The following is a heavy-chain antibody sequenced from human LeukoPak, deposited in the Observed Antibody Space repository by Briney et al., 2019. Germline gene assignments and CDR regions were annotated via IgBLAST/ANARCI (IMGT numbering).Heavy chain of an antibody. V-gene: IGHV3-7*01. J-gene: IGHJ4*02. Sequence: GGSLRLSCAASGFTFSNYWMSWVRQAPGKGLEWVASIKQDGSEKYYVDSVKGRFTISRHNAKNSLYLQMNNLRAEDTAVYYCARDRDNVAGTRGYFDYWGQGTLVTVSS. CDR2: IKQDGSEK. CDR1: GFTFSNYW. D-gene: IGHD6-19*01. CDR3: ARDRDNVAGTRGYFDY.